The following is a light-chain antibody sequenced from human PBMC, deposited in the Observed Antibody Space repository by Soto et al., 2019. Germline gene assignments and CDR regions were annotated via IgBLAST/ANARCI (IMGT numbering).Light chain of an antibody. Sequence: QSVLTQPASVSGSPGQSITISCTGTSSDVGGYDYVSWYQQHPGKAPKLMIYEVSNRPSGVSNRFSGSKSGNTASLTISGLHAEDEANYYCSSYTSISLWVFGGGTKLTVL. V-gene: IGLV2-14*01. CDR1: SSDVGGYDY. J-gene: IGLJ3*02. CDR3: SSYTSISLWV. CDR2: EVS.